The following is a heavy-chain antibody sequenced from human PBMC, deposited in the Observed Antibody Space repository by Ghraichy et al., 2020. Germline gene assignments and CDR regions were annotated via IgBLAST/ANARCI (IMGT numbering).Heavy chain of an antibody. Sequence: SQTLSLTCAISGDSVSSNSAAWNWIRPSPSRGLEWLGRTYYRSKWYNDYAVSVKSRVTINPDTSKNQFSLQLNSVTPADTAVYSCARDLSNWQRLARTAAGMDVWGQGTTVTVSS. CDR2: TYYRSKWYN. CDR3: ARDLSNWQRLARTAAGMDV. D-gene: IGHD6-25*01. V-gene: IGHV6-1*01. CDR1: GDSVSSNSAA. J-gene: IGHJ6*02.